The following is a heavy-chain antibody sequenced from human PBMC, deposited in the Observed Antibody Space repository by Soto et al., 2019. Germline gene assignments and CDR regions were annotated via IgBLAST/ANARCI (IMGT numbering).Heavy chain of an antibody. CDR3: AKDRCTSCYEEDYYYYMDV. D-gene: IGHD2-2*01. Sequence: GGSLRLSCAASGFTFSSYAMSWVRQAPGKGLEWVSAISGSGGSTYYADSVKGRFTISRDNSKNTLYLQMNSLRAEDTAVYYWAKDRCTSCYEEDYYYYMDVWGKGTTVTVSS. J-gene: IGHJ6*03. CDR2: ISGSGGST. V-gene: IGHV3-23*01. CDR1: GFTFSSYA.